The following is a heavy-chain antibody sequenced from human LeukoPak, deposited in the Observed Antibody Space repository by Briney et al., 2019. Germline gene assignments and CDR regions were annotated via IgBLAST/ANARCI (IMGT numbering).Heavy chain of an antibody. CDR2: IHNSGST. Sequence: PSETLSLTCSVSRGSMSSGDSYWSWIRQSPGKGLEWMGYIHNSGSTDYNPSLGSRIVMSIDMSKNQFSLRLSSVTAADTAVYYCARDSGYSSSWYYFDYWGQGTLVTVSS. J-gene: IGHJ4*02. CDR1: RGSMSSGDSY. V-gene: IGHV4-30-4*02. CDR3: ARDSGYSSSWYYFDY. D-gene: IGHD6-13*01.